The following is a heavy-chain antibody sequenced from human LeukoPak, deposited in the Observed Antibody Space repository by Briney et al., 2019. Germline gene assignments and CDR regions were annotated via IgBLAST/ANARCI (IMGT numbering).Heavy chain of an antibody. V-gene: IGHV3-21*01. CDR3: ARAHSYDIVGGFYPRYFDF. CDR1: GFTLSSYS. D-gene: IGHD3-9*01. Sequence: GGSLRLSCAASGFTLSSYSMNWVRQAPGRGLEWVSSISRRGSYTYNADSVKGRVTHSRDNAKNSLYLQMTSLRVEDTAVYFCARAHSYDIVGGFYPRYFDFWGQGILVTVSS. J-gene: IGHJ4*02. CDR2: ISRRGSYT.